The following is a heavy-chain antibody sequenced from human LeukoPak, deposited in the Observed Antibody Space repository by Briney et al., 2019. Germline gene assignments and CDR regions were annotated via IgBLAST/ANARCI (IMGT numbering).Heavy chain of an antibody. V-gene: IGHV4-39*01. J-gene: IGHJ4*02. CDR2: IYYSGST. CDR1: GGSISSSSYY. D-gene: IGHD6-19*01. Sequence: SQTLSLTCTVSGGSISSSSYYWGWIRQPPGKGLEWIGSIYYSGSTYYNPSLKSRVTISVDTSKNQFSLKLSSVTAADTAVYYCARGRAVAEYWGQGTLVTVSS. CDR3: ARGRAVAEY.